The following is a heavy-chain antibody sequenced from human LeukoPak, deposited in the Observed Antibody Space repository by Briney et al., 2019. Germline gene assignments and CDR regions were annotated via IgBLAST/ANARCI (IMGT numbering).Heavy chain of an antibody. D-gene: IGHD2-2*01. Sequence: GASVKVSCKASGYTFTSYDINWVRQATGQGLEWMGRIIPILGIANYAQKFQGRVTITADKSTSTAYMELSSLRSEDTAVYYCARGPVPAAMRGGWFDPWGQGTLVTVSS. CDR2: IIPILGIA. CDR1: GYTFTSYD. CDR3: ARGPVPAAMRGGWFDP. V-gene: IGHV1-69*04. J-gene: IGHJ5*02.